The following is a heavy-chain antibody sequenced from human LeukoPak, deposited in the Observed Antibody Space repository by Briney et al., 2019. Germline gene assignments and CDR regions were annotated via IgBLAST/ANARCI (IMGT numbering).Heavy chain of an antibody. J-gene: IGHJ5*02. D-gene: IGHD3-22*01. Sequence: GASVKVSCKASGYTFTSYYMHWVRQAPGQGLEWMGIINPSGGSTSYAQKFQGRVTMTRDTSTSTVYMELSSLRSEDTAVYHCARVAYYDSSGYPHGFDPWGQGTLVTVSS. CDR2: INPSGGST. V-gene: IGHV1-46*01. CDR1: GYTFTSYY. CDR3: ARVAYYDSSGYPHGFDP.